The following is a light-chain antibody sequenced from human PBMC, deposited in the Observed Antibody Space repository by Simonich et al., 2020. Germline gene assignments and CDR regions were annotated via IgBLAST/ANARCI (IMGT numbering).Light chain of an antibody. Sequence: SSELTQPPSVSVSPGQTASITCSGAKSGDKYACWYQQKPGQSPVLVIYQDSKRPSGIPERFSGSKSGNPATLTISGTQAMDEADYYCQAWDSSTAVVFGGGTKLTVL. V-gene: IGLV3-1*01. CDR1: KSGDKY. J-gene: IGLJ2*01. CDR3: QAWDSSTAVV. CDR2: QDS.